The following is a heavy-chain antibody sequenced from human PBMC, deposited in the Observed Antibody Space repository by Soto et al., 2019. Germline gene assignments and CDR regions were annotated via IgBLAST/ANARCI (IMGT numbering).Heavy chain of an antibody. Sequence: SETLSLTCTVSGGSISSYYWTWIRQPPGTGLEWIGYIYYSGSTTYNPSLKSRVTISVDTSKNQFSLKLSSVTAADTAVYYCARIRTYYGSGTYYPNFDYWGQGALVTVSS. J-gene: IGHJ4*02. V-gene: IGHV4-59*01. CDR3: ARIRTYYGSGTYYPNFDY. D-gene: IGHD3-10*01. CDR2: IYYSGST. CDR1: GGSISSYY.